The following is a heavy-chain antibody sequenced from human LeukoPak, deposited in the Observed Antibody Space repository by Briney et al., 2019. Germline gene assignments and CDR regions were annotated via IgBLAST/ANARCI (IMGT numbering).Heavy chain of an antibody. D-gene: IGHD4-17*01. J-gene: IGHJ4*02. CDR3: ARHIAPTGTNY. V-gene: IGHV5-51*01. CDR1: GYSFTSYW. CDR2: IYPGDSDT. Sequence: GKSLKISCKGSGYSFTSYWVAWVRQMPGKGLEWMGIIYPGDSDTRYSPSFQGQVTFSVDKSISTAYLQWSSLKPSDTAIYYCARHIAPTGTNYWGQGTLVTVSS.